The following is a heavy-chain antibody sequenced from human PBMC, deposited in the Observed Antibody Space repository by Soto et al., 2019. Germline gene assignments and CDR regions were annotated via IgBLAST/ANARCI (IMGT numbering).Heavy chain of an antibody. J-gene: IGHJ4*02. D-gene: IGHD6-13*01. CDR2: INHSGST. Sequence: SSETLSLTCAVYGGSFSGYYWSWIRQPPGKGLEWIGEINHSGSTNYNPSLKSRVTISVDTSKNQFSLKLSSVTAADTAVYYCARGILIAAASFDYWGQGTLVTVSS. CDR3: ARGILIAAASFDY. CDR1: GGSFSGYY. V-gene: IGHV4-34*01.